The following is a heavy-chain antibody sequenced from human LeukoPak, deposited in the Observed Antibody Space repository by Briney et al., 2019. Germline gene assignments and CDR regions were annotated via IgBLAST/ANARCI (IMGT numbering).Heavy chain of an antibody. D-gene: IGHD6-19*01. Sequence: RPGGSLGPSCAASGFTFSSYGITWVRQAPGKGLEWVSTISATGGSTYYADSVKGRFTISRDNSKDTLYLQMNSLRAEDTAVYYCAKGGYSSGWRNYFDYWGQGTLVTVSS. CDR1: GFTFSSYG. CDR2: ISATGGST. V-gene: IGHV3-23*01. J-gene: IGHJ4*02. CDR3: AKGGYSSGWRNYFDY.